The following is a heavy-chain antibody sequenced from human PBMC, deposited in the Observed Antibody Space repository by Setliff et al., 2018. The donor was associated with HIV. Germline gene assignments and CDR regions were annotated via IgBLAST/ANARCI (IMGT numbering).Heavy chain of an antibody. V-gene: IGHV4-4*07. J-gene: IGHJ6*03. D-gene: IGHD2-21*02. CDR1: GASITSHN. Sequence: SETLSLTCSVSGASITSHNWSWIRQAAGKGLEWIGRIYTRGNTNYNPSLRSRVTMSVDTSKNQFSLKVTSVTAADTAVYYCTRDLWGDDYYYNNMDVWGKGTKVTVSS. CDR3: TRDLWGDDYYYNNMDV. CDR2: IYTRGNT.